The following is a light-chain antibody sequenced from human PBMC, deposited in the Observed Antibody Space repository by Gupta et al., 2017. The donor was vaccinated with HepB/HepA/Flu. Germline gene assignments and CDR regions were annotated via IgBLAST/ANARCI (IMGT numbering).Light chain of an antibody. V-gene: IGLV1-44*01. J-gene: IGLJ2*01. CDR1: SSTIESYT. Sequence: QSVLTPPPSASGTPGPRVTISCSGGSSTIESYTANWYQQLPGAAPKLLIYKNDKRPSGVPDRVSGSKSGTSAALAISGLQAEDEASYYCVAWDDSRNGVVFGGGTKLAVL. CDR2: KND. CDR3: VAWDDSRNGVV.